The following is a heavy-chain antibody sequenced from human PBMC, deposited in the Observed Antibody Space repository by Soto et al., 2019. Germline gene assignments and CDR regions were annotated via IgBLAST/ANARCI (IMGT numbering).Heavy chain of an antibody. Sequence: TLSLTCAVSGDSISRGGYSWTWIRQPPGKALEWIGNIYDSGSTSYNPSLKGRVTISVDTSKNQFSLRLTSVTAADTAVYFCARGSSSYYDYGMDVWGQGTTVTASS. D-gene: IGHD6-6*01. CDR2: IYDSGST. V-gene: IGHV4-30-2*01. J-gene: IGHJ6*02. CDR1: GDSISRGGYS. CDR3: ARGSSSYYDYGMDV.